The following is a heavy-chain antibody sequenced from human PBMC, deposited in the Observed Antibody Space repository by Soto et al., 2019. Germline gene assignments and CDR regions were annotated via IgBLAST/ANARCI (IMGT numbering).Heavy chain of an antibody. CDR3: AKNQDWNRPDPGAFDV. V-gene: IGHV3-23*01. CDR2: ISGSGNQI. Sequence: EVQLSQSGGGLVRPGGSLRLSCAGSGFTFDDYAINWVRQAPGKGLEWVSGISGSGNQIDYTDSVEGRFIISRDDSKNTVFLQMNGLCAEDTAVYFCAKNQDWNRPDPGAFDVWGQGTTVTVTS. J-gene: IGHJ3*01. CDR1: GFTFDDYA. D-gene: IGHD1-1*01.